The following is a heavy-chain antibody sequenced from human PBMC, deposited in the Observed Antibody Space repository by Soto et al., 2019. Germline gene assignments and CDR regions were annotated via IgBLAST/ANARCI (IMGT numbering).Heavy chain of an antibody. CDR3: ASGGGDYGDYDYYGMDV. J-gene: IGHJ6*02. V-gene: IGHV1-2*04. CDR1: GYTFTSYG. Sequence: ASVKVSCKASGYTFTSYGISWVRQAPGQGFEWMGWINPNNGGTNYAQKFQGWVTMTRDTSISTAYMELSRLRSDDTAVYYCASGGGDYGDYDYYGMDVWGQGTTVTVSS. CDR2: INPNNGGT. D-gene: IGHD4-17*01.